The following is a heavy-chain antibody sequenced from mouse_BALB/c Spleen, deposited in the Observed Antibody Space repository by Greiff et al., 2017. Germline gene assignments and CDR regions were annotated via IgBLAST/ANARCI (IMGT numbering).Heavy chain of an antibody. D-gene: IGHD1-1*01. CDR1: GFSLTSYG. V-gene: IGHV2-9*02. J-gene: IGHJ4*01. CDR2: IWAGGST. Sequence: VKLQESGPGLVAPSQSLSITCTVSGFSLTSYGVHWVRQPPGKGLEWLGVIWAGGSTNYNSALMSRLSISKDNSKSQVFLKMNSLQTDDTAMYYCARLLLRYSYAMDYWGQGTSVTVSS. CDR3: ARLLLRYSYAMDY.